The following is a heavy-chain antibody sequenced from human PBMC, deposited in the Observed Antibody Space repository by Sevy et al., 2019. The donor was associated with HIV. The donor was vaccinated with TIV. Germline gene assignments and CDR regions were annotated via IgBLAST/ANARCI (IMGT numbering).Heavy chain of an antibody. CDR3: AKDFSTMIVVVITTAPDY. CDR2: ISYDGSNK. D-gene: IGHD3-22*01. V-gene: IGHV3-30*18. CDR1: GFTFSSYG. Sequence: GGSLRLSCAASGFTFSSYGMHWVRQAPGKGLEWVAVISYDGSNKYYADSVKGRFTISRDNSKNTLYLQMNSLRAEDTAVYYCAKDFSTMIVVVITTAPDYWGQRTLVTVSS. J-gene: IGHJ4*02.